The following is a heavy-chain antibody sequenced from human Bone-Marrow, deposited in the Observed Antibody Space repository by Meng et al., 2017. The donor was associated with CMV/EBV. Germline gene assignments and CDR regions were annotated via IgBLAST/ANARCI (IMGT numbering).Heavy chain of an antibody. Sequence: SQTLSLTRAISGDSVPSNSAAWNWIRQSPSRGLEWLGRTYYRSKWYNDYAVSVKSRITINPDTSKNQFSLQLNSVTPEDTAVYYCAREKSIAAAGTRGYYYYGMDVWGQGTTVTVSS. CDR2: TYYRSKWYN. D-gene: IGHD6-13*01. CDR3: AREKSIAAAGTRGYYYYGMDV. CDR1: GDSVPSNSAA. V-gene: IGHV6-1*01. J-gene: IGHJ6*02.